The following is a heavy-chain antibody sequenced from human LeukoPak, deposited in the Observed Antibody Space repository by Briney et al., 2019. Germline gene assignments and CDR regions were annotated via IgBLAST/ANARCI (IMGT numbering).Heavy chain of an antibody. D-gene: IGHD3-10*01. V-gene: IGHV3-21*06. CDR1: GFTFSTYS. Sequence: PGGSLRLSCAASGFTFSTYSMNWVRQAPGKGLEGVSSIATSSDYIYYAGSLKGRFTISRDNAKNSLYLHMNSLRPDDTAMYYCARGRSITILRGVAISDGFDIWGQGTKVTVS. J-gene: IGHJ3*02. CDR2: IATSSDYI. CDR3: ARGRSITILRGVAISDGFDI.